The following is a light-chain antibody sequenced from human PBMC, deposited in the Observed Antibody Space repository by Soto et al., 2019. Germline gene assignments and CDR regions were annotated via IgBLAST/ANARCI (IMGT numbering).Light chain of an antibody. Sequence: DLQMTQSPSTLSASVGERVTITCRASQSISIWLAWYQQKPGKAPKLLIYEASSLESGVPSRFSGSGSGTQFILTISSLQPDDFATDYGQEYNSSRGTFGQGTEVEIK. CDR2: EAS. J-gene: IGKJ1*01. CDR3: QEYNSSRGT. CDR1: QSISIW. V-gene: IGKV1-5*03.